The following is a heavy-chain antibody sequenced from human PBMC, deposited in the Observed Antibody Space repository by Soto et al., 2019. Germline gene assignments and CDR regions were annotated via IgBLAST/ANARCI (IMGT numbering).Heavy chain of an antibody. V-gene: IGHV5-51*01. J-gene: IGHJ3*02. D-gene: IGHD3-22*01. CDR1: GYSFTSYW. CDR2: IYPGDSDT. CDR3: ARLKDYYDSSGYYYRAFDI. Sequence: GESLKISCKGSGYSFTSYWIGWVRQMPGKGLEWMGIIYPGDSDTRYSPSFQGQVTISADKSISTAYLQWSSLKASDTAMYYCARLKDYYDSSGYYYRAFDIWGQGAMVTVSS.